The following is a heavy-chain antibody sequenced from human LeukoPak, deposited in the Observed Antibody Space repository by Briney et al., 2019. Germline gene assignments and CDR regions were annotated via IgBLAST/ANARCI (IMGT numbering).Heavy chain of an antibody. D-gene: IGHD1-26*01. Sequence: GGSLRLSCAASGFTFSSYAMSWVRQAPGKGLEWVSTISGGDSSTYYADSVRGRFTISRDNSKNTVFLQMNSLRVDDTAIYYCAKDQDVYSGSQSWGQGTLVTVSS. CDR2: ISGGDSST. CDR1: GFTFSSYA. CDR3: AKDQDVYSGSQS. V-gene: IGHV3-23*01. J-gene: IGHJ4*02.